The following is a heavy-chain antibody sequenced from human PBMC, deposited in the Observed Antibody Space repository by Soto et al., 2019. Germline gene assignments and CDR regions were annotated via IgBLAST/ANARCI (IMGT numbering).Heavy chain of an antibody. CDR1: GFTFSSYA. V-gene: IGHV3-23*01. J-gene: IGHJ5*02. CDR2: ISDSGGST. CDR3: ASFYKSSWYNWFDP. D-gene: IGHD6-19*01. Sequence: GGSLRLSCAASGFTFSSYAISWVRQAPGKGLEWVSAISDSGGSTYYADSVKGRFTISRDNSKNTLYLQMNSLRAEDTALYYCASFYKSSWYNWFDPWGQGTLVTVSS.